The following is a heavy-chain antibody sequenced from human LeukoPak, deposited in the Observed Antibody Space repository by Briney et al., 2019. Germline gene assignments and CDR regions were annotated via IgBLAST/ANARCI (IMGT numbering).Heavy chain of an antibody. CDR2: ISYDGSNK. D-gene: IGHD1-26*01. CDR1: GFTFSSYG. Sequence: GGSLRLSCAASGFTFSSYGMHWVRQAPGKGLEWVAVISYDGSNKYYADSVKGRFTISRDNSKNTLYLQMNSLRAEDTAVYYCAKDLGSEALGGSHSQYGMDVWGQGTTATVSS. J-gene: IGHJ6*02. V-gene: IGHV3-30*18. CDR3: AKDLGSEALGGSHSQYGMDV.